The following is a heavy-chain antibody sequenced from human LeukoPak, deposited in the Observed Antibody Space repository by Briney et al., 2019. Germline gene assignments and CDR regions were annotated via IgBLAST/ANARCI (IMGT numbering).Heavy chain of an antibody. J-gene: IGHJ4*02. CDR1: GGSISSYY. CDR2: IYYSGST. CDR3: ARHTTVVTPVDY. Sequence: SETLSLTCTVSGGSISSYYWSWIRQPPGKGLEWIGYIYYSGSTNYNPSLKSRVTISVDTSKNQFSLKLSSVTAADTAVYYCARHTTVVTPVDYWGQGTLVTASS. D-gene: IGHD4-23*01. V-gene: IGHV4-59*08.